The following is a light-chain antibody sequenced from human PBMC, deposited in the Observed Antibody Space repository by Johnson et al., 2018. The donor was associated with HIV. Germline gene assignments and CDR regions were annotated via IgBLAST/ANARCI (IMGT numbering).Light chain of an antibody. J-gene: IGLJ1*01. CDR3: QSWDSSLSAGGV. Sequence: VLTQPPSVSVSPGQTASITCSGDKLGDKYACWYQQKPGQSPVLVIYQDSKRPSGIPDRFSGSKSGATATLGITGLQTGDEADYYCQSWDSSLSAGGVFGTGTKVTVL. V-gene: IGLV3-1*01. CDR1: KLGDKY. CDR2: QDS.